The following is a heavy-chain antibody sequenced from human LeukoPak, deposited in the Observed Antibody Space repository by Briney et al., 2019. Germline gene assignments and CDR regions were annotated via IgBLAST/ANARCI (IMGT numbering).Heavy chain of an antibody. V-gene: IGHV5-10-1*01. D-gene: IGHD3-10*01. CDR3: ARHGLGSSSYHYFDD. J-gene: IGHJ4*02. Sequence: GESLRISCKGSGYSFTSYWISWVRQMPGKGLEWMGRIDPRDSSSNYSPSFQGHVSISADMSISTAYLQWSSLKASSTAMYYCARHGLGSSSYHYFDDWGQGNLVTVSS. CDR1: GYSFTSYW. CDR2: IDPRDSSS.